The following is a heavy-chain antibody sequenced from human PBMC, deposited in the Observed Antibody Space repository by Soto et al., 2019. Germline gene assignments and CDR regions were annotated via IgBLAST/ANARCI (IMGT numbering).Heavy chain of an antibody. CDR3: AKQGPVHCSGTSCSYYFDY. Sequence: ASVKVSCKASGYPFPSSDINWVRQATGQGLEWMGWMNPNSGNTGYAQKFQGRVTMTRNTSINTAYMELSSLRSEDTAVYYCAKQGPVHCSGTSCSYYFDYWGQGTLVTVSS. J-gene: IGHJ4*02. D-gene: IGHD2-2*01. CDR2: MNPNSGNT. CDR1: GYPFPSSD. V-gene: IGHV1-8*01.